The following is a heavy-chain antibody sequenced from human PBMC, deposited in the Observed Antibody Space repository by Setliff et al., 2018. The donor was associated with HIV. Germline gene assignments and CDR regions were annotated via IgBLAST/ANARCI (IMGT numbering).Heavy chain of an antibody. V-gene: IGHV3-23*01. CDR1: GFTFSSYA. CDR3: ANRLRGYNKWYYFDY. Sequence: GGSLRLSCAASGFTFSSYAMHWVRQAPGKGLEWVATMSGSTGDTYYADSVKGRFTISRDNSKNTLSLQMNSLGAEDTAVYYCANRLRGYNKWYYFDYWGQGTLVTVSS. J-gene: IGHJ4*02. D-gene: IGHD1-1*01. CDR2: MSGSTGDT.